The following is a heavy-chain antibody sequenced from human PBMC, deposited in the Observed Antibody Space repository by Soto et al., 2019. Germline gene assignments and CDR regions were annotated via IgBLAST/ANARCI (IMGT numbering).Heavy chain of an antibody. Sequence: QVQLVQTGAEVKKPGASVKVSCKASGYTFTGYYMHWVRQAPGQGLEWMGWINPNSGGTNYAQKFQGWVTMTRDTSISTAYMELSRLRSDDTAVYYCAREGCSSTSCSGVDYYYGMDVWGQGTTVTVSS. J-gene: IGHJ6*02. D-gene: IGHD2-2*01. CDR1: GYTFTGYY. V-gene: IGHV1-2*04. CDR2: INPNSGGT. CDR3: AREGCSSTSCSGVDYYYGMDV.